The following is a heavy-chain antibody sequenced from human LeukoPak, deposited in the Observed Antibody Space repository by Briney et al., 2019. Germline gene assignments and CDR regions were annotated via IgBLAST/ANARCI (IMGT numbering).Heavy chain of an antibody. CDR3: ARDIIDFWSGYPYYYMDV. Sequence: SETLSLTCTVSGGSIGSYYWSWIRQPPGKGLEWIGYIYYSGSTYYNPSLKSRVTISVDTSKNQFSLKLSSVTAADTAVYYCARDIIDFWSGYPYYYMDVWGKGTTVTVSS. J-gene: IGHJ6*03. CDR1: GGSIGSYY. D-gene: IGHD3-3*01. CDR2: IYYSGST. V-gene: IGHV4-59*12.